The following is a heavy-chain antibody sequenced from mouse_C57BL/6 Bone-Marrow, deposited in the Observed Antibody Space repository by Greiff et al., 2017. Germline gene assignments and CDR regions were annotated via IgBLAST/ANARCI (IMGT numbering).Heavy chain of an antibody. D-gene: IGHD3-2*02. V-gene: IGHV1-4*01. CDR2: INPSSGYT. CDR1: GYTFTSYT. CDR3: AREAQAPCPYYAMDY. Sequence: QVQLQQSGAELARPGASVKMSCKASGYTFTSYTMHWVKQRPGQGLEWIGYINPSSGYTKYNQKFKDKATLTADKSSSTAYMQLSSLTSEDSAVYYSAREAQAPCPYYAMDYWGQGTSVTVSS. J-gene: IGHJ4*01.